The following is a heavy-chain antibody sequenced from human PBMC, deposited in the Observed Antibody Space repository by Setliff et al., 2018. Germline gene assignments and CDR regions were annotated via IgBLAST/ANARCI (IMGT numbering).Heavy chain of an antibody. Sequence: GASVKVSCKASGYTFTSYGVHWVRQAPGQRLEWMGWINAANGNTKYSQKFQGRVTITRDTSASTVYMELSSLRSEDTAVYYCASAEVVVAPWGQGTLVTAPQ. D-gene: IGHD2-15*01. J-gene: IGHJ4*02. CDR3: ASAEVVVAP. V-gene: IGHV1-3*01. CDR2: INAANGNT. CDR1: GYTFTSYG.